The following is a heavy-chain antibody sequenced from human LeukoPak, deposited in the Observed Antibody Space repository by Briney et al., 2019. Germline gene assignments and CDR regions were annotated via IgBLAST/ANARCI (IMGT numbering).Heavy chain of an antibody. V-gene: IGHV3-9*01. Sequence: GGSLRLSCAASGFTFDDYAMHWVRQAPGKGLEWVSGISWNSGSIGYADSVKGRFTISRDNAENSLYLQMNSLRAEDTALYYCAKEGDPSGLNYDFWSGYSRQPGSYYYGMDVWGQGTTVTVSS. CDR2: ISWNSGSI. J-gene: IGHJ6*02. CDR3: AKEGDPSGLNYDFWSGYSRQPGSYYYGMDV. D-gene: IGHD3-3*01. CDR1: GFTFDDYA.